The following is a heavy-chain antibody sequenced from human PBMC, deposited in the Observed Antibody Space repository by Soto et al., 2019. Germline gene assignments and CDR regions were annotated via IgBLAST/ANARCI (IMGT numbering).Heavy chain of an antibody. CDR1: GGSISSYY. J-gene: IGHJ3*02. V-gene: IGHV4-59*01. D-gene: IGHD3-3*01. Sequence: SETLSLTCTVSGGSISSYYWSWIRQPPGKGLEWIGYIYYSGSTNYNPSLKSRVTISVDTSKNQFSLKLSSVTAADTAVYYCASAYYDLNRAFDIWGQGTMVTVSS. CDR3: ASAYYDLNRAFDI. CDR2: IYYSGST.